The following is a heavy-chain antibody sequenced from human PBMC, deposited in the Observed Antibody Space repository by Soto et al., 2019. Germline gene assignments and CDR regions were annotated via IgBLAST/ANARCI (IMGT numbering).Heavy chain of an antibody. J-gene: IGHJ3*02. V-gene: IGHV3-23*01. D-gene: IGHD3-3*01. CDR1: GFTFSSYA. CDR2: ISGSGGST. CDR3: AKGRLVDFWSGYHDAFDI. Sequence: GGSLRLSCAASGFTFSSYAMSWVRQAPGKGLEWVSAISGSGGSTYYADSVKGRFTISRDNSKNTLYLQMNSLRAEDTAVYYCAKGRLVDFWSGYHDAFDIWGQGTMVTVSS.